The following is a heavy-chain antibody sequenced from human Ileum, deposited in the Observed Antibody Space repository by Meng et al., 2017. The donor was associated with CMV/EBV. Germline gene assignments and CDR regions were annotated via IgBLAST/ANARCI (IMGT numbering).Heavy chain of an antibody. J-gene: IGHJ4*02. CDR3: ARDGDFWFGYLDY. CDR1: GFTFSSYG. Sequence: GGSLRLSCAASGFTFSSYGMHWVRQAPGKGLEWVAVIWYDGSNKYYVDSVKGRFTISRDNAKNSLYLQMNSLRAEDTAVYYCARDGDFWFGYLDYWGQGSLVTVSS. D-gene: IGHD3-3*01. CDR2: IWYDGSNK. V-gene: IGHV3-33*01.